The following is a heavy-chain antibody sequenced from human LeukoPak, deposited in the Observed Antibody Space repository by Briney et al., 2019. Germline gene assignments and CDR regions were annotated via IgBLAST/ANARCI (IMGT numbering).Heavy chain of an antibody. CDR2: ISWNSGSI. CDR1: GFALDDYA. Sequence: DRSLRLSCAASGFALDDYAMHWVRQAPGKGLEWVSGISWNSGSIGYADSVKGRFTISRDNSKNTLYLQMNSLRAEDTAVYYCARAPPGVHPFDYWGQGRLVTVSS. V-gene: IGHV3-9*01. J-gene: IGHJ4*02. D-gene: IGHD3-10*01. CDR3: ARAPPGVHPFDY.